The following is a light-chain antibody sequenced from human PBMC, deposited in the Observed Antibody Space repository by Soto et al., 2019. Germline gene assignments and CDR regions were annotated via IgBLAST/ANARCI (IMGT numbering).Light chain of an antibody. Sequence: DIQLTQSPSSLSASVGDRVSITCRASQSVSSWLAWYQQKPGKAPKLLIYDAASLEGGVPSRFSGSGSGTEFTLTIISLQPDDFATNYCQQYNSYWTFGQGTKVDIK. V-gene: IGKV1-5*01. CDR2: DAA. CDR1: QSVSSW. CDR3: QQYNSYWT. J-gene: IGKJ1*01.